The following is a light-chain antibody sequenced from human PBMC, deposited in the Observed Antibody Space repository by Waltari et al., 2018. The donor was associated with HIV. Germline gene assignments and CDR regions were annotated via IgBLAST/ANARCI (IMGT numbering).Light chain of an antibody. J-gene: IGKJ5*01. Sequence: EIVLTQSPGTLTLSPGERATLSCRASQSVSSYLAWYQQKPGQAPRLLIYGASSRATNIPARFSGSGSGTDFTLTISSLEPGDFGVYYCHQRSNWPITFGQGTRLEIK. CDR2: GAS. CDR3: HQRSNWPIT. V-gene: IGKV3-11*01. CDR1: QSVSSY.